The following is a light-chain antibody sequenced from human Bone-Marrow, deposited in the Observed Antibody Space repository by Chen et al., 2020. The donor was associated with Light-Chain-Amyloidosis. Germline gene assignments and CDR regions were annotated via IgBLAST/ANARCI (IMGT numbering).Light chain of an antibody. J-gene: IGLJ2*01. CDR1: DLPTKY. V-gene: IGLV3-25*03. Sequence: YELTQPPSVSVSPGQTARITCSGDDLPTKYAYWYQQKPGQAPVLVIHRDTERPSGISERFSVSSSGTTATLTISGVQAEDAADYHCQSADSSGTYEVIFGGGTKLTVL. CDR3: QSADSSGTYEVI. CDR2: RDT.